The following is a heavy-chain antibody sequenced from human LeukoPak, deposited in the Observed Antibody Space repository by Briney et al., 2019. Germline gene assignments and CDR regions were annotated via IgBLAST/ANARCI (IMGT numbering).Heavy chain of an antibody. CDR2: INPNSGGT. D-gene: IGHD4-23*01. V-gene: IGHV1-2*02. CDR1: GYTFTGYY. J-gene: IGHJ4*02. CDR3: ASSGGNSVHYFDY. Sequence: ASVKVSCKASGYTFTGYYMHWVRQAPGQGVEWMGWINPNSGGTNYAQKFQGRVTMTRDTSISTAYMELSRLRADDTAVYYCASSGGNSVHYFDYWGQGTLVTVSS.